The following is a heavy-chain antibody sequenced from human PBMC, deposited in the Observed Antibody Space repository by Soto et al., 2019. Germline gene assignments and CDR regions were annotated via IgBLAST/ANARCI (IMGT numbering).Heavy chain of an antibody. CDR2: INIDGSST. D-gene: IGHD6-19*01. J-gene: IGHJ4*02. V-gene: IGHV3-74*01. CDR3: VRGEGGWETY. Sequence: PGGSLRLSCAASGFTFSSYWMHWVRQAPGKGLVWVSRINIDGSSTTYADSVKGRFTISRDNAKNTLYLQMNSLRAEDTAVYYCVRGEGGWETYWGQGTLVTVSS. CDR1: GFTFSSYW.